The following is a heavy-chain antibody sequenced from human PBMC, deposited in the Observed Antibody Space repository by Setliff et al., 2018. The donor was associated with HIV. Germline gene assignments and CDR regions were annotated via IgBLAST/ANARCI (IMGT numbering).Heavy chain of an antibody. CDR2: IYPGDSAT. CDR1: GYRFASYW. J-gene: IGHJ4*02. D-gene: IGHD7-27*01. V-gene: IGHV5-51*01. Sequence: PGESLKISCEGSGYRFASYWIGWVRQMPGKGLEWMGIIYPGDSATRYSPSFQGQVTISADKSISTAYLHWSSLKASDTAMYFCARLPTGDHHFDFWGEGTLVTVSS. CDR3: ARLPTGDHHFDF.